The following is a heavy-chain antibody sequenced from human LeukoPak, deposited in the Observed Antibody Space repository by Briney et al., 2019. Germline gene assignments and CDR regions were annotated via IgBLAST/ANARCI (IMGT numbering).Heavy chain of an antibody. D-gene: IGHD6-19*01. V-gene: IGHV2-70*11. CDR1: GFSLSTSGMC. CDR2: IDWDDDK. J-gene: IGHJ6*03. Sequence: SGPALVKPTQTLTLTCTFSGFSLSTSGMCVSWIRQPPGKALEWLARIDWDDDKYYSTSLKTRLTISKDTSKNQVVLTMTNMDPVDTATYYCARTPKVAVAGTRYYYYYYMDVWGKGTTVTVSS. CDR3: ARTPKVAVAGTRYYYYYYMDV.